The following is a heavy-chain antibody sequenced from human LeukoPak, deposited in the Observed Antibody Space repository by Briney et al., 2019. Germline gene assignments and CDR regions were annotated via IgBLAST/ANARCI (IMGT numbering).Heavy chain of an antibody. Sequence: GGSLRLSCAASGFTVSSNYMSWVRQAPGKGLEWVAVISYDGSNKYYADSVKGRFTISRDNSKNTLYLQMNSLRAEDTAVYYCARDRNRLDYDFWSGYQNYFDYWGQGTLVTVSS. J-gene: IGHJ4*02. CDR2: ISYDGSNK. V-gene: IGHV3-30*03. CDR1: GFTVSSNY. D-gene: IGHD3-3*01. CDR3: ARDRNRLDYDFWSGYQNYFDY.